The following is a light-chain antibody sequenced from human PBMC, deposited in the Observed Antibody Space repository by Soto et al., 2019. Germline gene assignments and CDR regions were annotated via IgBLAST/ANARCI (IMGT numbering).Light chain of an antibody. J-gene: IGKJ1*01. CDR1: QSISSY. Sequence: IQLTQAPSSMSASVGDRVTISWRASQSISSYLNWYQQKPGKAPKLLIYAASSLQSGVPSRFSGSGSGTDFTLTISSLQPEDFATYYCQQSYSTPWTVGQGTKVDIK. CDR3: QQSYSTPWT. V-gene: IGKV1-39*01. CDR2: AAS.